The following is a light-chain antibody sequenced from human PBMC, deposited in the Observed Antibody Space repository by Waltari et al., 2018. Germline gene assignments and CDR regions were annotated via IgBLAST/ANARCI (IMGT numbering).Light chain of an antibody. Sequence: DIQMTQSPSSLSASVGDRVTITYRASQSISTYLNWYQQKPGKAPKLLIQAESKLESGVPSRFSGSGSGTDFTLTITSLQPEDFATYHCQQSYSTLLTFGGGTKVEIK. J-gene: IGKJ4*01. V-gene: IGKV1-39*01. CDR3: QQSYSTLLT. CDR1: QSISTY. CDR2: AES.